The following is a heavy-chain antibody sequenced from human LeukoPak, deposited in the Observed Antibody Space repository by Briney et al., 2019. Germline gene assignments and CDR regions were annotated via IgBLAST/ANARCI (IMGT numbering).Heavy chain of an antibody. V-gene: IGHV1-2*02. CDR2: INPNSGGT. CDR1: GYTFTGYY. D-gene: IGHD1-26*01. CDR3: ARVRSRELLSWFDP. Sequence: ASVKVSCKASGYTFTGYYMHWVRQAPGQGLEWMGWINPNSGGTNYAQKFQGRVTMTRDTSISTAYMELSRLRSDDTAVYYCARVRSRELLSWFDPWGQGTLVTVSS. J-gene: IGHJ5*02.